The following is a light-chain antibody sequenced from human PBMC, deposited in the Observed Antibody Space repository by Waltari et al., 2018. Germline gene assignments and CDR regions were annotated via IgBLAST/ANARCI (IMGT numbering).Light chain of an antibody. V-gene: IGKV1-33*01. CDR3: QQYDSLPVT. CDR2: DAS. Sequence: DIQMTQSPSSLSASVGDRVTITCQASHDITTFFTWYQQKPGKAPTLLIYDASTLQTGVPSRFSGSGSGTVFTFTISGLQPEDIATYYCQQYDSLPVTFGGGTKVEI. CDR1: HDITTF. J-gene: IGKJ4*01.